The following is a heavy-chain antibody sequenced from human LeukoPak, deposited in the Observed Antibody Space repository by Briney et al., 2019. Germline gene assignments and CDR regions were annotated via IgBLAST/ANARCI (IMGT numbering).Heavy chain of an antibody. Sequence: SSETLSLTCTVSGGSISSYYWGWIRQPPGKGLEWIGYIYYSGSTNYNPSLKSRVTISVDTSKNQFSLKLSSVTAADTAVYYCARARGSSFQHWGQGTLVTVSS. D-gene: IGHD1-26*01. CDR2: IYYSGST. V-gene: IGHV4-59*01. CDR3: ARARGSSFQH. J-gene: IGHJ1*01. CDR1: GGSISSYY.